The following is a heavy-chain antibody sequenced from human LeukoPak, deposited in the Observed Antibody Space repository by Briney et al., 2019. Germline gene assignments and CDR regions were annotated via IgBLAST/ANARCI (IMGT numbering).Heavy chain of an antibody. CDR2: IYYSGST. J-gene: IGHJ5*02. V-gene: IGHV4-39*01. CDR3: ARPGLAPFSSLDP. Sequence: SETLSLTCTVSGGSISSSSYYWGWIRQPPGKGLEWIGSIYYSGSTYYNPSLKSRVTISVDTSKNQFSLKLSSVTAADTAVYYCARPGLAPFSSLDPWGQGTLVTVSS. D-gene: IGHD6-6*01. CDR1: GGSISSSSYY.